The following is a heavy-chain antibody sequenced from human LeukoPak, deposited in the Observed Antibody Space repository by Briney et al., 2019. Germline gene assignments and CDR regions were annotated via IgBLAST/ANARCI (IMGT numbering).Heavy chain of an antibody. V-gene: IGHV3-66*01. CDR2: IYSGGST. Sequence: GGSLRLSCSASGFTFSTYVMYWVRQGPGKGLEWVSVIYSGGSTYYADSVKGRFTISRDNSKNTLYLQMNSLRAEDTAVYYCARVDYGDYGFDYWGQGTLVTVSS. CDR3: ARVDYGDYGFDY. CDR1: GFTFSTYV. J-gene: IGHJ4*02. D-gene: IGHD4-17*01.